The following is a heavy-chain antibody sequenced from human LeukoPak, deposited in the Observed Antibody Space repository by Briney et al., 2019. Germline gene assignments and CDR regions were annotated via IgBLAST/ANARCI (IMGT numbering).Heavy chain of an antibody. J-gene: IGHJ4*02. CDR3: ARQIAVAGKAGFDY. CDR1: GFTFNDYY. Sequence: GGSLRLSCAASGFTFNDYYMSWIRQAPGKGLEWLSYINIGGTNTHYADSVKGRFTISRDNAKNSLYLQMNSLRAEDTAVYYCARQIAVAGKAGFDYWGQGTLVTVSS. CDR2: INIGGTNT. D-gene: IGHD6-19*01. V-gene: IGHV3-11*01.